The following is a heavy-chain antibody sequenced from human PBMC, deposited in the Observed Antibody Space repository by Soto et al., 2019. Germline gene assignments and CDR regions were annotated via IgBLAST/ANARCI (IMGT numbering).Heavy chain of an antibody. Sequence: PSETLSLTCAVYGGSFSGYYWSWIRQPPGKGLEWIGEINHSGSTNYNPSLKSRVTISVDTSKNQFSLKLSSVTAADTAVYYCARGPGYCSGGSCYYNWFDPWGQGTLVTVSS. V-gene: IGHV4-34*01. D-gene: IGHD2-15*01. CDR3: ARGPGYCSGGSCYYNWFDP. CDR2: INHSGST. J-gene: IGHJ5*02. CDR1: GGSFSGYY.